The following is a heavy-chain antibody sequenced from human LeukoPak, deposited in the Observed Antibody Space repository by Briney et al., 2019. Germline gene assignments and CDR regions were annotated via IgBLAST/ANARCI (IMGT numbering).Heavy chain of an antibody. CDR3: ARPGATTGYSSGRYSY. Sequence: ASVKVSCKASGYTFTGYYMHWVRHAPGQGLEWMGWINPNSGGTNYAQKFRGRVTMTRDTSISTAYMELSRLRSDDTAVYYCARPGATTGYSSGRYSYWGQGTLVTVSS. V-gene: IGHV1-2*02. CDR2: INPNSGGT. D-gene: IGHD6-19*01. J-gene: IGHJ4*02. CDR1: GYTFTGYY.